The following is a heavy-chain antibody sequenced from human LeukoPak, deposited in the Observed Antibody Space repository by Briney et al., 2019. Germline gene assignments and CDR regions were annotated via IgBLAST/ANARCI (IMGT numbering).Heavy chain of an antibody. CDR1: GGSISSYY. V-gene: IGHV4-4*07. J-gene: IGHJ4*02. CDR3: ARVGGAYNYGYFDS. D-gene: IGHD5-18*01. Sequence: SETLSLTCTVSGGSISSYYCNWIRQPAGKGLQWIGRIYTSGSTNYNPSLKSRVTMSVDTSKNQFSLKLSSVTAADTAVYYCARVGGAYNYGYFDSWGQGTLVTVSS. CDR2: IYTSGST.